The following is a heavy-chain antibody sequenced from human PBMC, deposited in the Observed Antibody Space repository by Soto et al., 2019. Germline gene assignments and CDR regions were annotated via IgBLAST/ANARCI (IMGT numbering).Heavy chain of an antibody. D-gene: IGHD3-22*01. Sequence: SETLSLTCTVSGVSISGYYWSWIRQAPGKGLEWIGYIYSSGSTNYNPSLKSRVTISVDRSKNQFSLKLTSVTAADTPVYYCARAKDSSGRPNFDYWGQGTLVTVSS. CDR3: ARAKDSSGRPNFDY. CDR2: IYSSGST. V-gene: IGHV4-59*01. J-gene: IGHJ4*02. CDR1: GVSISGYY.